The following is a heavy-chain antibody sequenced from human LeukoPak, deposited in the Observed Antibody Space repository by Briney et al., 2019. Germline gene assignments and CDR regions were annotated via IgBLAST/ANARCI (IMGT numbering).Heavy chain of an antibody. V-gene: IGHV1-46*01. CDR2: INPSGGST. CDR1: GYTFTNYY. Sequence: ASVKVSCKASGYTFTNYYMHWVRQAPGQGLVWMGIINPSGGSTSFAQKFQGRVTMTRDTSTSTVYMDLSSLRSEDTAVYYCARLGSGSYYDYWGQGTLVTVSS. D-gene: IGHD3-10*01. CDR3: ARLGSGSYYDY. J-gene: IGHJ4*02.